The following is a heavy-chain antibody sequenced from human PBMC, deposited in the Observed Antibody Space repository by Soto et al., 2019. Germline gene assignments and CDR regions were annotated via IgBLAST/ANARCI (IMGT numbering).Heavy chain of an antibody. V-gene: IGHV4-59*01. D-gene: IGHD5-12*01. CDR3: ARDKQRAGVASYYYYGMDV. J-gene: IGHJ6*02. CDR2: IYYSGST. CDR1: GGSISSYY. Sequence: PSETLSLTCTVSGGSISSYYWSWIRQPPGKGLEWIGYIYYSGSTNYNPSLKSRVTISVDTSKNQFTLKLSSVSAADTAVYYCARDKQRAGVASYYYYGMDVWGQGTTVTVSS.